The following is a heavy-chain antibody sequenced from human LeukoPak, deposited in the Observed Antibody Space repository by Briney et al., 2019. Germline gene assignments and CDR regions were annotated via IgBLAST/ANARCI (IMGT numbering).Heavy chain of an antibody. J-gene: IGHJ4*02. V-gene: IGHV3-21*01. CDR2: ISGSSNYI. CDR3: ARESGGYSYGYPDY. Sequence: GGSLRLSCATSGFTFSSYSLNWVRQAPGKGLEWVSCISGSSNYIYYADSVKGRFTISRDNAKNSLYLQMNSLRAEDTAVYYCARESGGYSYGYPDYWGQGTLVTVSS. D-gene: IGHD5-18*01. CDR1: GFTFSSYS.